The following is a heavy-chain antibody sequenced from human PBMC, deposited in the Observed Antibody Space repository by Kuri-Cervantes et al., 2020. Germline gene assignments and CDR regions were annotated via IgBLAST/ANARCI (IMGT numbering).Heavy chain of an antibody. CDR2: IYYSGSS. V-gene: IGHV4-30-4*01. CDR1: GGSISSGGYS. J-gene: IGHJ4*02. D-gene: IGHD3-10*01. CDR3: AGYTSGSYYKGYFDN. Sequence: LRLSCAVSGGSISSGGYSWSWIRQPPGKGLEWIGYIYYSGSSYYNPSLKSRVTISVDTSKNQFSLKLSSVTAADTAVYFCAGYTSGSYYKGYFDNWGQGTLVTVSS.